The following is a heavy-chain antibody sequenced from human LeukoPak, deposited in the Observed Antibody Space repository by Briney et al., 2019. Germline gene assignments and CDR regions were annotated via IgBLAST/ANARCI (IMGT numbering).Heavy chain of an antibody. D-gene: IGHD1-1*01. Sequence: PGGALRLSCAACGCPFIHYHMSWLRQAPGREGEGVSYIYFTGDIIYYADSVKDRFIISRDNAKNSLYLQMNRLKAEDTVEYYGARDVMLERPSFDIWGQGTLVTVSS. J-gene: IGHJ3*02. CDR3: ARDVMLERPSFDI. CDR2: IYFTGDII. CDR1: GCPFIHYH. V-gene: IGHV3-11*01.